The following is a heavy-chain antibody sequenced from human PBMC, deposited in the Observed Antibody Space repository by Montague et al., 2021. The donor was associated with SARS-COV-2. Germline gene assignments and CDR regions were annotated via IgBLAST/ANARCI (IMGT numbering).Heavy chain of an antibody. V-gene: IGHV4-34*01. Sequence: SETLSLTCAVYDGSFSDYSWTWIRQPPGKGLEWIGEINYRGSTNYNPSLKSRVTISVDTSKNQFSLKMTSVTAADTAVYYCARGRQHINMVVVVVTGGEYYFGFWGQGTLVAVSS. J-gene: IGHJ4*02. CDR3: ARGRQHINMVVVVVTGGEYYFGF. CDR1: DGSFSDYS. CDR2: INYRGST. D-gene: IGHD3-22*01.